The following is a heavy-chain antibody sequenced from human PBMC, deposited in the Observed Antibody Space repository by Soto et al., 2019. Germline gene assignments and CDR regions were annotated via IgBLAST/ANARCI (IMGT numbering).Heavy chain of an antibody. D-gene: IGHD2-15*01. Sequence: YSKASCYTVTSYGMRWVRQANRQGLEWIGWISAYNGNTNYAQNLQGRITMTRDTSTSTAYMELSSLRSEDTAIYYCAAELYTDGRCYSFNIWGQGTMVTVSS. CDR2: ISAYNGNT. J-gene: IGHJ3*02. CDR1: CYTVTSYG. CDR3: AAELYTDGRCYSFNI. V-gene: IGHV1-18*01.